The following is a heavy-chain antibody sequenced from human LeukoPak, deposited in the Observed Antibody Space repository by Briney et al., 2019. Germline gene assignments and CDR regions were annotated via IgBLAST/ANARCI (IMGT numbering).Heavy chain of an antibody. J-gene: IGHJ4*02. V-gene: IGHV3-9*01. CDR3: AKTNFYGSGPGYYFDY. Sequence: GGSLRLSCAASGFTFDDYAMHWVRQAPGKGLEWVSGISWNSGSIGYADSVKGRFTISRDNAKNSLYLQMNSLRAEDTALYYCAKTNFYGSGPGYYFDYWGQGTLVTVSS. CDR1: GFTFDDYA. CDR2: ISWNSGSI. D-gene: IGHD3-10*01.